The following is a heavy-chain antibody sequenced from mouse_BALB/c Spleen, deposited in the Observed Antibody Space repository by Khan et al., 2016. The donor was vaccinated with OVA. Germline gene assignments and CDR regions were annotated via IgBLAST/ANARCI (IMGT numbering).Heavy chain of an antibody. D-gene: IGHD2-1*01. CDR3: SRSNGNYWFAY. CDR1: GYTLTNYG. CDR2: INTYTGEA. J-gene: IGHJ3*01. Sequence: QIQLVQSGPELKKPGETVKISCKASGYTLTNYGMNWVKQAPGKGLKWMGWINTYTGEATYADDFKGRFAFSLETSASTAYLQINNLKNEDTATYFCSRSNGNYWFAYWGQGILVTVSA. V-gene: IGHV9-3-1*01.